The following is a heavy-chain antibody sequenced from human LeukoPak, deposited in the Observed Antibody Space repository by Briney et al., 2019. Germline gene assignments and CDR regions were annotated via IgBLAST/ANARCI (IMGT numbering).Heavy chain of an antibody. CDR1: GFTFNYAW. CDR2: IKENGNEQ. Sequence: GGSLRLSCAASGFTFNYAWMSWVRQAPGKGPEWVAHIKENGNEQYYADSVKGRFTICRDNVKQSLCLQMNNLRVEDTAVYYCARGPGDYDASDIWGQGTVVTVSS. J-gene: IGHJ3*02. V-gene: IGHV3-7*01. D-gene: IGHD4-11*01. CDR3: ARGPGDYDASDI.